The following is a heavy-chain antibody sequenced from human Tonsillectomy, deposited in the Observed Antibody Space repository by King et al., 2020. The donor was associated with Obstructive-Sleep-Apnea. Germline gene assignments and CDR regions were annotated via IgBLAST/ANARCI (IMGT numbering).Heavy chain of an antibody. CDR2: IYYSGST. CDR3: ARTYYYDSSGYFYGDWYFDL. J-gene: IGHJ2*01. Sequence: VQLQESGPGLVKPSETLSLTCTVSGGSISSYYWSWIRQPPGKGLEWIGYIYYSGSTNYNPSLKSRVTISVDTSKNQFSLKLSSVTAADTAVYYCARTYYYDSSGYFYGDWYFDLWGRGTLVTVSS. D-gene: IGHD3-22*01. V-gene: IGHV4-59*01. CDR1: GGSISSYY.